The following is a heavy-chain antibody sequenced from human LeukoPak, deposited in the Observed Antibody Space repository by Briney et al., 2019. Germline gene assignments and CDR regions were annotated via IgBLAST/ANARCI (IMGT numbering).Heavy chain of an antibody. V-gene: IGHV3-9*01. J-gene: IGHJ4*02. CDR3: AKAELLEWFPMTSFDY. Sequence: GGSLRLSCAASGFSLSSHWMTWVRQAPGKGLEWVSGISWNSGSIGYADSVKGRFTISRDNAKNSLYLQMNSLRAEDTALYYCAKAELLEWFPMTSFDYWGQGTLVTVSS. CDR2: ISWNSGSI. CDR1: GFSLSSHW. D-gene: IGHD3-3*01.